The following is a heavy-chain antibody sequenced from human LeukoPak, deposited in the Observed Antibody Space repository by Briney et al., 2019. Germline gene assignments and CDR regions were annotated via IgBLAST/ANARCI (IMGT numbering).Heavy chain of an antibody. CDR3: ARGPAGYYYYGMDV. Sequence: SQTLSLTCTVSGGSISSGGYYWSWIRQHPGKGLEWIGYIYYSGSTYYNPSLKSRVTISVDTSKNQFSLKLSSVTAADTAVYYCARGPAGYYYYGMDVWGQGTTVTVSS. CDR1: GGSISSGGYY. V-gene: IGHV4-31*03. CDR2: IYYSGST. D-gene: IGHD6-19*01. J-gene: IGHJ6*02.